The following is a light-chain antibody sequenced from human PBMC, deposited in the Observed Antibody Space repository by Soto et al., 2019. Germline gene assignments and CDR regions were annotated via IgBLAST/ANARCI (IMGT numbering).Light chain of an antibody. CDR1: QSVSSY. V-gene: IGKV3-11*01. CDR2: DAT. CDR3: QQRQYWPPIT. J-gene: IGKJ5*01. Sequence: VSTQSPATLSMSPGERATPSCRASQSVSSYLAWYQKKPGQAPRLVIYDATNRATGIPARFGGSGSGTDFTLTISSLEPEDFAVYYCQQRQYWPPITFGQGTRLEI.